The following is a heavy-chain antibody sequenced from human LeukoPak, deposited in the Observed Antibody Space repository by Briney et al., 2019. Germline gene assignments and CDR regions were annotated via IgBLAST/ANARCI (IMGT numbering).Heavy chain of an antibody. J-gene: IGHJ5*02. CDR2: INPSGGTT. Sequence: ASVKVSCKASGYTFTNYYMHWVRQAPGQGLEWMGIINPSGGTTSYAQKFQGRLTMTRDTSTSTVYMELSSLRSEDTAVYYCARSRGFVLIPPTTVWFDPWGQGTLVTVAA. V-gene: IGHV1-46*01. CDR1: GYTFTNYY. D-gene: IGHD2-8*02. CDR3: ARSRGFVLIPPTTVWFDP.